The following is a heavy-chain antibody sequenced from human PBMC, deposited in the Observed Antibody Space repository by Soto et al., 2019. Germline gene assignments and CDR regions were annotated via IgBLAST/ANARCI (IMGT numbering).Heavy chain of an antibody. J-gene: IGHJ4*02. Sequence: QVQLVQSGPEVKKPGASVTVSCKTSGYTFTDHGIDWVRQAPGQGLEWVGWVSSYNGNTNYAYNLKDRVIMTTDASTRTAYMELRGLTSDDTAVYYCAREVEGSYSPADFWGQGTPVTVSS. CDR2: VSSYNGNT. CDR1: GYTFTDHG. CDR3: AREVEGSYSPADF. V-gene: IGHV1-18*01. D-gene: IGHD3-10*01.